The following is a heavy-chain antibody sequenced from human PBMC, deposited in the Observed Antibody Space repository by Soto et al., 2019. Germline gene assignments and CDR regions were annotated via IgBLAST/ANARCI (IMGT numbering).Heavy chain of an antibody. CDR1: GDTFSDYY. CDR2: VNPSGGHT. CDR3: ARGGTVVVVTAALDY. J-gene: IGHJ4*02. D-gene: IGHD2-21*02. V-gene: IGHV1-46*01. Sequence: QVQLMQSGAEVKKPGASVKVSCKASGDTFSDYYIHWVRQAPGQGLEWMGTVNPSGGHTTYSQHFLGRVTMTTPTSTRTLHVELTSLTSEDTAVYYCARGGTVVVVTAALDYWGQGTLVTVCS.